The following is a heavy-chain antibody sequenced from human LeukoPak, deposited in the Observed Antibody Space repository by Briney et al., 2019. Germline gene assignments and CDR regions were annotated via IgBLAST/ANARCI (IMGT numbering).Heavy chain of an antibody. CDR1: GFTVSSNY. J-gene: IGHJ5*02. V-gene: IGHV3-53*01. Sequence: GGSLRLSCAASGFTVSSNYMSWGRQAPGKGLEWVSVIYSGGSTYYADSVTGRFTISRDNSKNTLHLQMNSLRAEDTAAYYCARLPNYGSGSGFDPWGQGTLVTVSP. D-gene: IGHD3-10*01. CDR3: ARLPNYGSGSGFDP. CDR2: IYSGGST.